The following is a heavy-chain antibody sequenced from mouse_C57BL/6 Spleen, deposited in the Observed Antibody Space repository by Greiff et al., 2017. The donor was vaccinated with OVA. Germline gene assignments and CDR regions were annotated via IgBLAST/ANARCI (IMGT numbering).Heavy chain of an antibody. J-gene: IGHJ2*01. CDR2: ILPGSGST. Sequence: QVQHQKSGDELNNTRASVKLSCKATGYTFTGYRIEWVKQRPGHGLEWIGEILPGSGSTNYNEKFKGKATFTADTSSNTAYMQLSSLTTEDSAIYYCARYEYDESPYYFDYWGQGTTLTVSS. D-gene: IGHD2-4*01. CDR1: GYTFTGYR. CDR3: ARYEYDESPYYFDY. V-gene: IGHV1-9*01.